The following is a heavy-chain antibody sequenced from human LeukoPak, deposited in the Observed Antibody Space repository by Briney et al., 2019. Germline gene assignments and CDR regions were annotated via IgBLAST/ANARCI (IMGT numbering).Heavy chain of an antibody. D-gene: IGHD3-22*01. Sequence: PGGSLRLSCAASGFTFSSYWMSWVRQAPGKGLEWVANIKQDGSEKYYVGSVKGRFTISRDNAKNSLYLQMNSLRAEDTAVYYCARELYYYDSSGYGLAYWGQGTLVTVSS. J-gene: IGHJ4*02. V-gene: IGHV3-7*01. CDR3: ARELYYYDSSGYGLAY. CDR2: IKQDGSEK. CDR1: GFTFSSYW.